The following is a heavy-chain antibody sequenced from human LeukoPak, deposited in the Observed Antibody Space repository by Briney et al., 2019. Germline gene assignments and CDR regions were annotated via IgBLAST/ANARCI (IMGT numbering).Heavy chain of an antibody. Sequence: ASVKVSCKASGYTFTSYGISWVRQAPGQGLEWMGWISAYNGNTNYAQKLQGRVTMTTDTSTSTAYMELRSLRSDDTAVYYCAREGGTMVRGVFPYYFDYWGQGTLVTISS. CDR3: AREGGTMVRGVFPYYFDY. D-gene: IGHD3-10*01. CDR1: GYTFTSYG. V-gene: IGHV1-18*01. CDR2: ISAYNGNT. J-gene: IGHJ4*02.